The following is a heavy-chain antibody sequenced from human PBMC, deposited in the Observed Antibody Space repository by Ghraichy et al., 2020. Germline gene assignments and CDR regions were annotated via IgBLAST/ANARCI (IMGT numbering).Heavy chain of an antibody. V-gene: IGHV3-48*02. CDR1: GFIFSDYS. CDR2: ISSSSGTI. J-gene: IGHJ4*02. D-gene: IGHD3-10*01. Sequence: GESLNISCAASGFIFSDYSMNWVRQAPGKWLEWVSYISSSSGTIYYGDSVKGRFTISRDNAKNSLYLRMNSLRDEDTAVYYCAREKQSIIRGLLPTNFDFWGLGTLVTVSS. CDR3: AREKQSIIRGLLPTNFDF.